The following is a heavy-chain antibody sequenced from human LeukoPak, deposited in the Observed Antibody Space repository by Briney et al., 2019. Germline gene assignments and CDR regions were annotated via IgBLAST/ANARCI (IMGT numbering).Heavy chain of an antibody. V-gene: IGHV4-59*01. CDR1: GGSISSYY. CDR3: ARRPSAAGSLTFDY. J-gene: IGHJ4*02. Sequence: SETLSLTCTVSGGSISSYYWSWIRQPPGKGLEWIGYIYYSGSTNYNPSLKSRVTISVDTSKNQFSLKLSSVTAADTAVYYCARRPSAAGSLTFDYWGQGTLVTVSS. CDR2: IYYSGST. D-gene: IGHD6-13*01.